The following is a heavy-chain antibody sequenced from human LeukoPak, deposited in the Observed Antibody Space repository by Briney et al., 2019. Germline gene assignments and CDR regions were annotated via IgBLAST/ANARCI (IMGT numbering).Heavy chain of an antibody. D-gene: IGHD6-6*01. J-gene: IGHJ5*02. CDR1: GFTFSSYG. CDR3: AKGGPFSTSSQKYFDP. CDR2: IRYDGSNK. V-gene: IGHV3-30*02. Sequence: PGGSLRLSCAASGFTFSSYGMHWVRQAPGKGLEWVAFIRYDGSNKYYADSVKGRFTISRDNSKNTVYLQMNSLRDEDTAVFYCAKGGPFSTSSQKYFDPWGQGSLVIVS.